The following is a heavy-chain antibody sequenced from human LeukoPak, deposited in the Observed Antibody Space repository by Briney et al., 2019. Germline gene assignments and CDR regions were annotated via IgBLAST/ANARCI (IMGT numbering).Heavy chain of an antibody. CDR1: GFTFSSYS. CDR3: VPYDFWSGYTH. CDR2: ISSSSSYI. D-gene: IGHD3-3*01. J-gene: IGHJ4*02. Sequence: PGGSLRLSCAASGFTFSSYSMNWVRQAPGKGLEWVSSISSSSSYIYYADSVKGRFTIPRDNSKNTLYLQMNSLRAEDTAVYYCVPYDFWSGYTHWGQGTLVTVSS. V-gene: IGHV3-21*04.